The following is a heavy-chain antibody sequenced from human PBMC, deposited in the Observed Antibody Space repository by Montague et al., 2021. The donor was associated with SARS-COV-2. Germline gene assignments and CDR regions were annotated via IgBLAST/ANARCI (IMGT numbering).Heavy chain of an antibody. CDR2: RSNSWST. CDR3: ANSRWTQLLFGTLYYGMDV. CDR1: GGSISSNC. V-gene: IGHV4-59*01. Sequence: SETLSLTCTVSGGSISSNCWSWGRQPQRRGLQRIWYRSNSWSTSYNSYLSRRVTITVDTSKHHYTLTLSSVTAADTAVYYCANSRWTQLLFGTLYYGMDVWGQGTTVTVSS. J-gene: IGHJ6*02. D-gene: IGHD2-2*01.